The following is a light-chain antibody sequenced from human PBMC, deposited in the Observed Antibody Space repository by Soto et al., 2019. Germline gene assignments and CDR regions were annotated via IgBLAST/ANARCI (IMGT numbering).Light chain of an antibody. Sequence: QSVLTQPPSVSGASGQRVTISCTGSSSNIGAGYDVHWYQQLPGTAPKLLIYDNYNRPSGVPDRFSGSKSGTSASLAITGLQAEDEADYYCQSYDSSLSGWEVFGGGTKLTVL. CDR3: QSYDSSLSGWEV. V-gene: IGLV1-40*01. J-gene: IGLJ2*01. CDR2: DNY. CDR1: SSNIGAGYD.